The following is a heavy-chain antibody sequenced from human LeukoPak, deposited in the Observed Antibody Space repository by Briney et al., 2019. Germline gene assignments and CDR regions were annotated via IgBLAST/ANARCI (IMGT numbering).Heavy chain of an antibody. Sequence: GSSVKVSCKASGGTFNNYATSWVRQAPGQGLEWMGGIIPIFGTANYAQKLQGRVTITADESTSTAYMELSSLRSEDTAVYYCARDTVGATTLDYWGQGTLVTVSS. J-gene: IGHJ4*02. D-gene: IGHD1-26*01. CDR1: GGTFNNYA. CDR3: ARDTVGATTLDY. CDR2: IIPIFGTA. V-gene: IGHV1-69*01.